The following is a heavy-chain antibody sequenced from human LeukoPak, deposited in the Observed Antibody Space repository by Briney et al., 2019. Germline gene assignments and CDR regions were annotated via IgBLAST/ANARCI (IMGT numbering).Heavy chain of an antibody. CDR1: GGTFSSYG. D-gene: IGHD3-22*01. V-gene: IGHV1-2*02. CDR3: ARDRPDYDSSGYYYAPGREPFDI. CDR2: INPYSGGT. Sequence: ASVTVSCKVSGGTFSSYGFSWVRQAPGQGLECMGWINPYSGGTSYAQKFQGRVTMTRDTSISTSYMELTRLTSDDTAVYYCARDRPDYDSSGYYYAPGREPFDIWGPGTMVTVSS. J-gene: IGHJ3*02.